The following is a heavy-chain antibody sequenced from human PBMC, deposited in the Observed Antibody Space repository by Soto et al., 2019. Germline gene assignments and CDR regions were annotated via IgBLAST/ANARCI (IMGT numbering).Heavy chain of an antibody. V-gene: IGHV1-69*06. CDR1: GGTFNTYT. CDR2: VVPMYDSV. J-gene: IGHJ4*02. CDR3: ASWRSYSGSYCFDY. Sequence: SVKVSCKASGGTFNTYTINWLRQAPGRGLEWVGQVVPMYDSVNYAETFQGRVTITVDKSTNTAYMELTSLRSQDTALYFCASWRSYSGSYCFDYWGQGTLVTSPQ. D-gene: IGHD1-26*01.